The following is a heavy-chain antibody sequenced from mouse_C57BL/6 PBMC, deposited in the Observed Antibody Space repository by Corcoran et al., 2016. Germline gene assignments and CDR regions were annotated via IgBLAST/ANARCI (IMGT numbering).Heavy chain of an antibody. CDR1: GYAFSSYW. Sequence: QVQLQQSGAELVKPGASVKISCKASGYAFSSYWMNWVKQRPGKGLEWIGQIYPGDGDTNYNGKFKGKATLTADNSSSTAYMQLSSLTSEDSAVYFCARSGPYSNSFAYWGQGTLVTVSA. J-gene: IGHJ3*01. D-gene: IGHD2-5*01. CDR3: ARSGPYSNSFAY. V-gene: IGHV1-80*01. CDR2: IYPGDGDT.